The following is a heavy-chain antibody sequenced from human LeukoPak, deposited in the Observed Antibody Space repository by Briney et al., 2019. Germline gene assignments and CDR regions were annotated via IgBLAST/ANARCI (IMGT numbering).Heavy chain of an antibody. CDR3: ARGKEDCGGYCFSSWYFDL. Sequence: SETLSLTCAVYGGPFSGYYWSWIRQSPGKGLEWIGEINQSGSTTYKPSLKGRVTISVDTSKTQLSLKLGSVTAADTAVYYCARGKEDCGGYCFSSWYFDLWGRGTLVTGSS. D-gene: IGHD2-21*02. CDR1: GGPFSGYY. V-gene: IGHV4-34*01. CDR2: INQSGST. J-gene: IGHJ2*01.